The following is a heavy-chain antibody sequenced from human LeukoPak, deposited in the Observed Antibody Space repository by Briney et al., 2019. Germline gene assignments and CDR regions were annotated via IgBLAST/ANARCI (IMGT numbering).Heavy chain of an antibody. CDR2: ISSSSSTI. J-gene: IGHJ4*02. CDR1: GLTFSSYS. V-gene: IGHV3-48*01. D-gene: IGHD3-10*01. Sequence: GGSLRLSCAASGLTFSSYSMNWVRQAPGKELEWVSYISSSSSTIYYADSVKGRFTISRDNSKNTLYLQMNSLRAEDTAVYYCAKGSRDSRPYYFDFWGQGTLVTVSS. CDR3: AKGSRDSRPYYFDF.